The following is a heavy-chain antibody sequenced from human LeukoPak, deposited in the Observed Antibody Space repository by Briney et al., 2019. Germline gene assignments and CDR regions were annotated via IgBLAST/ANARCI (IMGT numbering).Heavy chain of an antibody. V-gene: IGHV3-23*01. D-gene: IGHD3-22*01. CDR2: ISGSGGST. Sequence: GGSLRLSCAVSGITLSNYGMSWVCQAPGEGLEWVAGISGSGGSTNFADSVKGRFTISRDNPRNTLYLQMNSLRAEDTAVYFCAKRAVVIRVILVGFHKEAYYFDSWGQGALVTVSS. J-gene: IGHJ4*02. CDR1: GITLSNYG. CDR3: AKRAVVIRVILVGFHKEAYYFDS.